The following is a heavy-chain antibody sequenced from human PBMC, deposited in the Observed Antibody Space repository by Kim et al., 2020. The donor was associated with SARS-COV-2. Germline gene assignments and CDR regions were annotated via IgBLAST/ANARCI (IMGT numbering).Heavy chain of an antibody. CDR2: ISAYNGNT. V-gene: IGHV1-18*04. CDR3: ARDPSSPFPQYYYDSSGYYAGAFDI. J-gene: IGHJ3*02. CDR1: GYTFTSYG. D-gene: IGHD3-22*01. Sequence: ASVKVSCKASGYTFTSYGISWVRQAPGQGLEWMGWISAYNGNTNYAQKLQGRVTMTTDTSTSTAYMELRSLRSDDTAVYYCARDPSSPFPQYYYDSSGYYAGAFDIWGQGTMVTVSS.